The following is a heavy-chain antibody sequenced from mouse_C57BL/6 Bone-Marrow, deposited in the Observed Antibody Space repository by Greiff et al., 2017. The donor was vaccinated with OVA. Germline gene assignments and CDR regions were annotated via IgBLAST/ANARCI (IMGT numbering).Heavy chain of an antibody. CDR3: VRESYYDEDWYFDD. D-gene: IGHD2-4*01. CDR2: IRSKSSNYAT. CDR1: GFTFNTYA. Sequence: DAGGGLVQPKGSLKLSCAASGFTFNTYAMHWVRQAPGKGLEWVARIRSKSSNYATYYAASVKDRFTIPSDDAQSMLYLQMNNLKTEDTAMYYGVRESYYDEDWYFDDWGTGTTVTVSS. V-gene: IGHV10-3*01. J-gene: IGHJ1*03.